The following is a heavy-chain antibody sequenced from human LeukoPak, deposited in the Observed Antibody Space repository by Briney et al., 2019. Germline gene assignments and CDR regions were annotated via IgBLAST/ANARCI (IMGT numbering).Heavy chain of an antibody. V-gene: IGHV3-9*01. CDR1: GFTFDDYA. D-gene: IGHD4-17*01. J-gene: IGHJ3*02. Sequence: GRSLRLSCAASGFTFDDYAMHWVRQAPGKGLEWVSGISWNSGSIGYADSVKGRFTISRDNAKNSLYLQMNSLRAEDTALYYCAKDMVADYGDYVSAFDIWGQGTMVTVSS. CDR3: AKDMVADYGDYVSAFDI. CDR2: ISWNSGSI.